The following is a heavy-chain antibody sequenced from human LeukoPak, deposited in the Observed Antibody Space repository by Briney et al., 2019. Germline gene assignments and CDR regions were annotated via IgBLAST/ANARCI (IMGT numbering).Heavy chain of an antibody. CDR2: FSGSGGDT. V-gene: IGHV3-23*01. CDR1: RCTFSSYA. D-gene: IGHD5-24*01. CDR3: AKSGYNRFDY. J-gene: IGHJ4*02. Sequence: GGSLRLFCAASRCTFSSYAMSWVRQAPGKGLEWVSAFSGSGGDTYYADSVKGRFTISRDNSKNTLNLQMNSLRAEDTAVYYCAKSGYNRFDYWGQGTLVTVSS.